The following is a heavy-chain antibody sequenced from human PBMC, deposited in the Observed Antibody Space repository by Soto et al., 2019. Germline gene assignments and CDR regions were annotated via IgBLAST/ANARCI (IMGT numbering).Heavy chain of an antibody. Sequence: EVQLVESGGGLVKPGGSLRLSCAASGFTFSSYSMNWVRQAPGKGLVWVSSISSSSSYIYYADSVKGRFTISRDNAKNSLYLQMTSLRAEDTAVYYCAKSDGAMDFYGMDVWGQGTTVTVSS. J-gene: IGHJ6*02. V-gene: IGHV3-21*01. CDR1: GFTFSSYS. CDR2: ISSSSSYI. CDR3: AKSDGAMDFYGMDV. D-gene: IGHD2-2*01.